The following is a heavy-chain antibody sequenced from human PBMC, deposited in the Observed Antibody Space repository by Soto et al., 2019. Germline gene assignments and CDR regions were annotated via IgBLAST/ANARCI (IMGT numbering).Heavy chain of an antibody. Sequence: SGPTLVNPTQTLTLTCTFSGFSLSTSGVGVGWIRQPPGKALEWLALIYWNDDKRYSPSLKSRLTITKDTSKNQVVLTMTNMDPVDTATYYCAHSLTGRLASQYNLFDPRGQGTLVTV. CDR1: GFSLSTSGVG. CDR3: AHSLTGRLASQYNLFDP. CDR2: IYWNDDK. J-gene: IGHJ5*02. D-gene: IGHD1-20*01. V-gene: IGHV2-5*01.